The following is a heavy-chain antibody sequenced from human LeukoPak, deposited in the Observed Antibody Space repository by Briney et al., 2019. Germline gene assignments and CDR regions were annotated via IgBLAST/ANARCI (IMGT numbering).Heavy chain of an antibody. J-gene: IGHJ4*02. Sequence: SVKVSCKASGGTFISYAISWVRQAPGQGLEWMGRIIPIFGTANYAQKFQGRVTITTDESTSTAYMELSSLRSEDTAVYYCAKSGGYSYGFGADYFDYRGQGALVTVSS. V-gene: IGHV1-69*05. CDR1: GGTFISYA. D-gene: IGHD5-18*01. CDR3: AKSGGYSYGFGADYFDY. CDR2: IIPIFGTA.